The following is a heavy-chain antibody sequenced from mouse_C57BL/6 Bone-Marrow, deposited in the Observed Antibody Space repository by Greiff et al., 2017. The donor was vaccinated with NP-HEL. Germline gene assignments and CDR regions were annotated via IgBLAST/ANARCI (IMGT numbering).Heavy chain of an antibody. Sequence: VQLQQSGAELVRPGASVKLSCTASGFNIKDDYMHWVKQRPEQGLEWIGWIDPENGDTEYASKFQGKATITADTSSNTAYLQLSSLTSEDTAVYYCTRATMITTRGVYYAMDYWGQGTSVTVSS. J-gene: IGHJ4*01. CDR3: TRATMITTRGVYYAMDY. CDR1: GFNIKDDY. D-gene: IGHD2-4*01. CDR2: IDPENGDT. V-gene: IGHV14-4*01.